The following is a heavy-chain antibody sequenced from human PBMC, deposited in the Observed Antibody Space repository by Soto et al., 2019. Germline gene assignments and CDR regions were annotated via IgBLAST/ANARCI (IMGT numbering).Heavy chain of an antibody. CDR1: GYTFTGYY. Sequence: ASVKVSCKASGYTFTGYYMHWVRQAPGQGLEWMGWINPNSGGTNYAQKFQGWVTMTRDTSISTAYMELSRLRSDDTAVYYCARDRAPYYDFWSGYYQTYGMDVWGQGTTVTVSS. D-gene: IGHD3-3*01. CDR3: ARDRAPYYDFWSGYYQTYGMDV. V-gene: IGHV1-2*04. CDR2: INPNSGGT. J-gene: IGHJ6*02.